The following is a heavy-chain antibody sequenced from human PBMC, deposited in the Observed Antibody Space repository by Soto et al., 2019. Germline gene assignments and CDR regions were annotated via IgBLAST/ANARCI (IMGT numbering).Heavy chain of an antibody. D-gene: IGHD4-17*01. J-gene: IGHJ6*02. Sequence: GSLRLSCAASTFIFTNYAMSWVRQAPGEGLEWVSAISGSGGTTYYAESVKGRFSISRDKSKNTLYLQLNTLRSEDTAVYYWARARNHMTTLSYNGKDVWSLGVTVT. V-gene: IGHV3-23*01. CDR1: TFIFTNYA. CDR2: ISGSGGTT. CDR3: ARARNHMTTLSYNGKDV.